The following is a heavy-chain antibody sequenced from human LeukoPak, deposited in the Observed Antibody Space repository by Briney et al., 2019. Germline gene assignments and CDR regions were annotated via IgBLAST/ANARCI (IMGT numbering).Heavy chain of an antibody. CDR2: ISSSSSYI. V-gene: IGHV3-21*01. J-gene: IGHJ4*02. Sequence: GGSLRLSCAASGFTFSSYSMTWVRQAPGKGLEWVSSISSSSSYIYYADSVKGRFTISRDNAKNSLYLQMNSLRAEDTAVYYCARDPHYDYVWGSSDYWGQGTLVTVSS. CDR1: GFTFSSYS. D-gene: IGHD3-16*01. CDR3: ARDPHYDYVWGSSDY.